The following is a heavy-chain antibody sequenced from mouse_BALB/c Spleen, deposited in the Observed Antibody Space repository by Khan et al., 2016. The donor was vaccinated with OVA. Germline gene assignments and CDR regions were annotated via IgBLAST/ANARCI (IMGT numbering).Heavy chain of an antibody. CDR2: ISSGSSTI. CDR3: ARSGGNFHWYFDV. D-gene: IGHD2-1*01. J-gene: IGHJ1*01. V-gene: IGHV5-17*02. CDR1: GFTISTYG. Sequence: EVELVVSGGGLVQPGGSRKLSCAASGFTISTYGMHWVRQAPEKGLEWVAYISSGSSTIYYVDTVKGRFTISRDNPKSTLFLQMTSLGSEDTAMYYCARSGGNFHWYFDVWGAGTSVTVSS.